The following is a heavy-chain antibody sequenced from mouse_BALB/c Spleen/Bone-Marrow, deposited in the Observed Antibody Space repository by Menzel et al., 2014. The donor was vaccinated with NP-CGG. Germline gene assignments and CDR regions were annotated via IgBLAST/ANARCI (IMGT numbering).Heavy chain of an antibody. D-gene: IGHD2-2*01. J-gene: IGHJ1*01. CDR2: ISYSGST. CDR3: ARFGYDGYWYFDV. V-gene: IGHV3-2*02. CDR1: GYSITSDYA. Sequence: VQLQQSGPGLVKPSQSLSLTCTVTGYSITSDYAWNWIRQFPGNKLEWMGYISYSGSTSYNPSLKSRISITRDTSKNQFFLQLNSVTTEDTATYYCARFGYDGYWYFDVWGAGTTVTVSS.